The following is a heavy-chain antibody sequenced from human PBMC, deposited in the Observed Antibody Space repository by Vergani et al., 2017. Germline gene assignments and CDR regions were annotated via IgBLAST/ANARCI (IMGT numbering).Heavy chain of an antibody. V-gene: IGHV3-11*01. J-gene: IGHJ3*02. CDR3: ARVGTWAFDI. CDR1: GFTFNAYY. D-gene: IGHD1-14*01. CDR2: ISVSGTSI. Sequence: QEQLVESGGGLVKPGGSLRLSCAASGFTFNAYYMSWVRQAPGKGLECVSYISVSGTSIHYADSVKGRFTISRDNAKSSLSLQMHSLTAEDTAVYFCARVGTWAFDIWGQGTVVTVSS.